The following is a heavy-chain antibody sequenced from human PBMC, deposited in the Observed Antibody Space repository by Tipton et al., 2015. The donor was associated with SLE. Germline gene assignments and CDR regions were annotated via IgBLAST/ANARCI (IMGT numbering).Heavy chain of an antibody. CDR2: VYYTGNT. V-gene: IGHV4-39*07. Sequence: TLSLTCTISGDSISNNNYYWGWIRQPPGKGLEWVGTVYYTGNTFYNPSLKSRVTISVDTSKNQFSLSLSSVTAADTAVYYCARDSLNWGSYYHGMDVWGQGTTVTVSS. CDR3: ARDSLNWGSYYHGMDV. J-gene: IGHJ6*02. CDR1: GDSISNNNYY. D-gene: IGHD3-16*01.